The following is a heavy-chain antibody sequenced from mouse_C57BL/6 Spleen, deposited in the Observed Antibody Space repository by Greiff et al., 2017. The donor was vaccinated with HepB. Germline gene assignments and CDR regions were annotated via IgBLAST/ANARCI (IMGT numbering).Heavy chain of an antibody. D-gene: IGHD6-1*01. CDR3: ARSCSTIYGDWFAY. CDR2: INPNNGGT. J-gene: IGHJ3*01. V-gene: IGHV1-18*01. Sequence: EVQLQQSGPELVKPGASVKIPCKASGYTFTDYNMDWVKQSHGKSLEWIGDINPNNGGTIYNQKFKGKATLTVDKSSSTAYMELRSLTSEDTAVYFCARSCSTIYGDWFAYWGQGTLVTVSA. CDR1: GYTFTDYN.